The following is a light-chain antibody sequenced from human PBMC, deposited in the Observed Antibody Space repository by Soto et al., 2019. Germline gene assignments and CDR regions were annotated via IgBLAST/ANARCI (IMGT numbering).Light chain of an antibody. J-gene: IGLJ2*01. CDR2: STN. Sequence: QAVVPQEPSFSVSPGGTVTLTCGLTSGSVSTTYYPSWYQQTPGQAPRTLIYSTNIRSSGVPDRFSGSILGNKAPLTITGAQSDDESDYHCMLYMGGGLVVFGGGTKLTVL. V-gene: IGLV8-61*01. CDR3: MLYMGGGLVV. CDR1: SGSVSTTYY.